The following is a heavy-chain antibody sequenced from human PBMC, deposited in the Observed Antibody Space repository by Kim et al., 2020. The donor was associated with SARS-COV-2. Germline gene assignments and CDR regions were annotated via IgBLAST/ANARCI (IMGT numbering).Heavy chain of an antibody. J-gene: IGHJ6*01. V-gene: IGHV3-23*01. D-gene: IGHD6-6*01. CDR2: IGGGGESA. CDR3: AGSIGAPVAWRHYGMDV. Sequence: GGSLRLSCAASGFPFSSHSMSWVRQAPGKGLEWVSAIGGGGESADYADSVKGRFTISRDNSKKTLFLQMKGLRAEDTAVYYCAGSIGAPVAWRHYGMDV. CDR1: GFPFSSHS.